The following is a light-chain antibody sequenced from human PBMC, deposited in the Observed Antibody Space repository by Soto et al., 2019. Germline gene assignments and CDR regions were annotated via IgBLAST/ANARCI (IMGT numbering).Light chain of an antibody. V-gene: IGKV1-27*01. CDR2: SAS. CDR1: QGISSY. CDR3: QQLRMYPST. J-gene: IGKJ4*01. Sequence: IQLTQSPASLSASVGDRVTITCRVIQGISSYLNWYRQKPGKVPKFLIYSASNLQSGVPSRFSGSGSGTDFALTITSLQAEDFATYYCQQLRMYPSTFGGGTKVDIK.